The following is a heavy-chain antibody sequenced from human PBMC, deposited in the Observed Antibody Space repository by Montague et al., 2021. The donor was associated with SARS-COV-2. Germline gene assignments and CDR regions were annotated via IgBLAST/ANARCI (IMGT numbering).Heavy chain of an antibody. V-gene: IGHV4-59*08. CDR2: IYYTGST. D-gene: IGHD3-22*01. Sequence: SETLSLTCTVSGGSISSYYWSWIRQPPGKGLEWIGYIYYTGSTNYNPSLRSRVTISVDTSKKQFSLKLNSVTAADTAVYCCASRYDSSGYYVFWGQGTLVTVSS. J-gene: IGHJ4*02. CDR1: GGSISSYY. CDR3: ASRYDSSGYYVF.